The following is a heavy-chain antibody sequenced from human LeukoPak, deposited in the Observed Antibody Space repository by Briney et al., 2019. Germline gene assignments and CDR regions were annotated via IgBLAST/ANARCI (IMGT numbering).Heavy chain of an antibody. CDR3: AKWDAYIES. D-gene: IGHD3-16*01. CDR1: GGSISRGGYY. V-gene: IGHV4-31*03. CDR2: IYYTGSP. J-gene: IGHJ5*02. Sequence: SETLSLTCSVSGGSISRGGYYWSWIRQHPGKALEWIGYIYYTGSPHYNPSLRTRTTISVGTSNNQLSLKLTSVTAADTAVYYCAKWDAYIESWGQGTLVTVSS.